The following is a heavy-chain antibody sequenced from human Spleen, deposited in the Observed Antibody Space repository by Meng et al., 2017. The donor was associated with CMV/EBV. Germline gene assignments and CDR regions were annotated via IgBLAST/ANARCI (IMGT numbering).Heavy chain of an antibody. CDR3: ARDLVDAFDI. CDR1: GFTLSSSA. J-gene: IGHJ3*02. D-gene: IGHD3-16*01. V-gene: IGHV3-23*03. Sequence: GESLKISCAASGFTLSSSAMSWVRQAPGKGLEWVSLIYTSGSNIYYADSVKGRFIISRDNSKNTLHLQMNSLRAEDTAVYYCARDLVDAFDIWGQGTMVTVSS. CDR2: IYTSGSNI.